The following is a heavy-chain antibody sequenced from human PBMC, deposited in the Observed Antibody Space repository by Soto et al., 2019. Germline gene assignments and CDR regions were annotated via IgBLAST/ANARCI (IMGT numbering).Heavy chain of an antibody. CDR1: GGSISSGYH. CDR2: IFHTGTT. V-gene: IGHV4-38-2*02. Sequence: SETLSLTCTLSGGSISSGYHWAWIRQPPGMRLEWVASIFHTGTTYYNPSLTSRVTMSLDTSKNQFSLNLTSMTAADTAVYYCARGRLFLTTSGLAITYFDYWGQGTLVTVSS. D-gene: IGHD3-3*01. J-gene: IGHJ4*02. CDR3: ARGRLFLTTSGLAITYFDY.